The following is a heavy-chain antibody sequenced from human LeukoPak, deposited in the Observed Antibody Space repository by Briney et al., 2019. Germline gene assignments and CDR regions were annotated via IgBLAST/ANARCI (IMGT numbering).Heavy chain of an antibody. CDR2: INTNSGGT. Sequence: ASVKVSCKASGYTFTGYYMHWVRQAPGQGLEWMGWINTNSGGTNYAQKFQGRVTMTRDTSISTAYMELSRLRSDDTAVYYCARDWYYDSSGPFDYWGQGTLLTVSS. CDR1: GYTFTGYY. J-gene: IGHJ4*02. V-gene: IGHV1-2*02. D-gene: IGHD3-22*01. CDR3: ARDWYYDSSGPFDY.